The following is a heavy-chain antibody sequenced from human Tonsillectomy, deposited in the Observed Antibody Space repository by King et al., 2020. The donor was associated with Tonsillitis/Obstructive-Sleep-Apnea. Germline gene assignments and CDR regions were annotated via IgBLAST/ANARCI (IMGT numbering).Heavy chain of an antibody. J-gene: IGHJ4*02. Sequence: QLQESGPGLVKPSETLSLTCTVSGGSISSSSYYWGWIRQPPGKGLEWIGSIYYSGSTYYNPSLKSRVTISVDTSKNQFSLKLSSVTAADTAVYYCARHLRPGIAVAGPFDYWGQGTLVTVSS. D-gene: IGHD6-19*01. CDR3: ARHLRPGIAVAGPFDY. CDR2: IYYSGST. CDR1: GGSISSSSYY. V-gene: IGHV4-39*01.